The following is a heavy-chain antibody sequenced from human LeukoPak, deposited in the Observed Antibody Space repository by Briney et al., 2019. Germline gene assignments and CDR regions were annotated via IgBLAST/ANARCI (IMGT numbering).Heavy chain of an antibody. V-gene: IGHV4-39*01. CDR2: IYYSGST. Sequence: SETLSLTCTVSGGSISSSSYYWGWIRQPPGKGLEWIGSIYYSGSTYYNPSLKSRVTISVDTSKYQFSLKLSSVTAADTAVYYCARQSGGYSYGYGFDYWGQGTLVTVSS. J-gene: IGHJ4*02. D-gene: IGHD5-18*01. CDR1: GGSISSSSYY. CDR3: ARQSGGYSYGYGFDY.